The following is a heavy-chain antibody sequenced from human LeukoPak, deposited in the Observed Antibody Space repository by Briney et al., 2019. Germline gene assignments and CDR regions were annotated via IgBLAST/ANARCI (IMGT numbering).Heavy chain of an antibody. CDR1: GYTFTGYY. J-gene: IGHJ6*03. V-gene: IGHV1-2*02. CDR2: INPNSGGT. Sequence: ASVKVSCKASGYTFTGYYMHWVRQAPGQGLEWMGWINPNSGGTTFAQKFQGRVTMTRDTSISTVYMELSRLTSDDTAVYYCARGVSSSLNYFYYMDVWGTGTTVTVSS. CDR3: ARGVSSSLNYFYYMDV. D-gene: IGHD6-6*01.